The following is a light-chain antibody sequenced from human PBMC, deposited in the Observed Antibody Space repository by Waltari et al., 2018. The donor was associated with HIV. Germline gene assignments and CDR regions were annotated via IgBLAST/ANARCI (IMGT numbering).Light chain of an antibody. CDR3: ALWDDSLNGVL. Sequence: QSELSQPPSASGTPGQRVAISCSGSSSNIRRNTVNWYQQPPGTAPKLLIYSNNQRPSGVPDRFSGSKSGTSASLAITGLQSEDEADYYCALWDDSLNGVLFGGGTKLTVL. CDR2: SNN. J-gene: IGLJ2*01. CDR1: SSNIRRNT. V-gene: IGLV1-44*01.